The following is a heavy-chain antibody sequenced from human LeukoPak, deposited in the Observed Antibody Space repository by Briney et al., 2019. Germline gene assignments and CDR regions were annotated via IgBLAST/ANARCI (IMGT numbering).Heavy chain of an antibody. V-gene: IGHV5-10-1*01. Sequence: GGSLEISCQCSGSSFTSYWISGVRRLPGKGRGGMGRIDPSDSYTNYRPSFQGHVTISAAKSISTAYLQWSSLKASDTAMYYCARDVDTAMVRFDYWGQGTLVTVSS. CDR2: IDPSDSYT. J-gene: IGHJ4*02. CDR1: GSSFTSYW. CDR3: ARDVDTAMVRFDY. D-gene: IGHD5-18*01.